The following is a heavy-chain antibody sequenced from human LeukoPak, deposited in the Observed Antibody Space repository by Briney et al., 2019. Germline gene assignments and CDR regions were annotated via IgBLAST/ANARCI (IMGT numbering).Heavy chain of an antibody. V-gene: IGHV4-34*01. D-gene: IGHD5-18*01. CDR3: VRGGYSYAEADFDY. CDR1: GGSFSGYY. Sequence: SETLSLTCAVYGGSFSGYYWSWIRQPPGKGLEWIGEINHSGSTNYHPSLKSRVTISVGTSKNQFSLKLSSVTAADTAVYYCVRGGYSYAEADFDYWGQGTLVTVSS. CDR2: INHSGST. J-gene: IGHJ4*02.